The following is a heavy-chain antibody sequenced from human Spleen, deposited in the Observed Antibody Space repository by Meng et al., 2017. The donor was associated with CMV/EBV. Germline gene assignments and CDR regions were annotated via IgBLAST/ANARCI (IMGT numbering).Heavy chain of an antibody. CDR3: ARVVPGNWFDP. CDR1: GFTFRRYR. J-gene: IGHJ5*02. CDR2: ISSSSSYI. Sequence: CAASGFTFRRYRMNWVRQAPGKGLEWVPAISSSSSYIYYADSVKGRFTIYRDNAKNSLYPQMNSLRAEDTAVYYCARVVPGNWFDPWGQGTLVTVSS. D-gene: IGHD2-2*01. V-gene: IGHV3-21*01.